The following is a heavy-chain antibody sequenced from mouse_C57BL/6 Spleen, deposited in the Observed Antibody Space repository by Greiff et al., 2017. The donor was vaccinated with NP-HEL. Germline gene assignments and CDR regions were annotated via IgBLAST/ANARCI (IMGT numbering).Heavy chain of an antibody. D-gene: IGHD2-3*01. CDR3: ARGDDGYYVGCDY. CDR2: ISYDGSH. V-gene: IGHV3-6*01. Sequence: DVQLQESGPGLVKPSQSLSLTCSVTGYSITSGYYWNWIRQFPGNKLEWMGYISYDGSHNYNPSLKNRISSTRDTAKNQFFLKLNAVTTEDTATYYCARGDDGYYVGCDYWGQGTTLTVSS. CDR1: GYSITSGYY. J-gene: IGHJ2*01.